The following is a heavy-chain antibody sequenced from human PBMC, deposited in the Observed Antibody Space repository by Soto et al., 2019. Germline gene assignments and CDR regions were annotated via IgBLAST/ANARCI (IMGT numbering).Heavy chain of an antibody. D-gene: IGHD3-22*01. CDR2: IKSKTDGGTT. J-gene: IGHJ3*02. CDR1: GFTFSNAW. Sequence: GGSLRLSCAASGFTFSNAWMNWVRQAPGKGLEWVGRIKSKTDGGTTDYAAPVKGRFTISRDDSKNTLYLQMNSLKTEDTAVYYCTTFFLITMIVVATGAFDIWGQGTMVTVSS. CDR3: TTFFLITMIVVATGAFDI. V-gene: IGHV3-15*07.